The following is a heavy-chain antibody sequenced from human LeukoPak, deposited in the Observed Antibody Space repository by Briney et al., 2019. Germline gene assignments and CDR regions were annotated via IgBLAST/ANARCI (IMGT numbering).Heavy chain of an antibody. CDR3: AKGGPYSSSYEEGSYYYYYMDV. Sequence: GGSLRLSCAASGFTFSTYAMNWVRQAPGKGLEWVSAISGSGAKTYYADFVKGRFTISRDNSKNTLYLQMNSLRAEDTAVYYCAKGGPYSSSYEEGSYYYYYMDVWGKGTTVTVSS. J-gene: IGHJ6*03. D-gene: IGHD6-6*01. CDR2: ISGSGAKT. CDR1: GFTFSTYA. V-gene: IGHV3-23*01.